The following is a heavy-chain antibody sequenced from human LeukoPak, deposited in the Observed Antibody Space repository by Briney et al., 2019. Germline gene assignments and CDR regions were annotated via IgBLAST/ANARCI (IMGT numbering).Heavy chain of an antibody. CDR1: GFPLSDYW. CDR2: IKQDGGEI. CDR3: AKSKRGLDY. J-gene: IGHJ4*02. V-gene: IGHV3-7*01. Sequence: PGGSLRLSCAASGFPLSDYWMSWVRQAPGKGLEWVANIKQDGGEIYYVDSVKGRFTIYRDNSKNTLYLQMNSLRAEDTAVYYCAKSKRGLDYWGQGTLVTVSS.